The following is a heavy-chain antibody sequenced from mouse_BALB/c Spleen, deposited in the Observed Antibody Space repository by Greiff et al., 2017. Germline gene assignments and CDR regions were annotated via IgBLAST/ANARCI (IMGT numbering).Heavy chain of an antibody. CDR1: GYTFTSYW. V-gene: IGHV1S81*02. D-gene: IGHD2-2*01. CDR3: ARSGYGYGYFDY. Sequence: VQLQQPGAELVKPGASVKLSCKASGYTFTSYWMHWVKQRPGQGLEWIGEINPSNGRTNYNEKFKSKATLTVDKSSSTAYMQLSSLTSEDSAVYYCARSGYGYGYFDYWGQGTTLTVSS. CDR2: INPSNGRT. J-gene: IGHJ2*01.